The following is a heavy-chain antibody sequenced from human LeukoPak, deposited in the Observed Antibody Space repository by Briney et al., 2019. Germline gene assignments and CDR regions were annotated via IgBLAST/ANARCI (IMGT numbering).Heavy chain of an antibody. CDR1: RYSFISCV. D-gene: IGHD2/OR15-2a*01. V-gene: IGHV1-8*01. CDR2: RNPNSGNT. Sequence: VSVNVSRMRSRYSFISCVLNGVQPPTPRGGEGVGWRNPNSGNTDYGQSLQGRITITRDTSKGPVYLELSNLTSQDTAIYYCSRGSIVIRDNWGQGTLVTVSA. CDR3: SRGSIVIRDN. J-gene: IGHJ4*02.